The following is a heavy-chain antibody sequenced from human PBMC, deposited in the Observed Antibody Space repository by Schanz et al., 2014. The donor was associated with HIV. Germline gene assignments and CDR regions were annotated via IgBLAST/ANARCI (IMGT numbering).Heavy chain of an antibody. CDR3: ARDKVRYYYGSGTYIKLALDY. J-gene: IGHJ4*02. V-gene: IGHV3-33*08. CDR2: IWYDGSNK. CDR1: GFTFSNYA. Sequence: QVQLVESGGGVVQPGRSLRLSCAVSGFTFSNYAMHWVRQAPGKGLEWVAVIWYDGSNKYYADSVKGRFTISRDNSKNTLYLQMNSLRAEDTAVYYCARDKVRYYYGSGTYIKLALDYWGQGTLVTVSS. D-gene: IGHD3-10*01.